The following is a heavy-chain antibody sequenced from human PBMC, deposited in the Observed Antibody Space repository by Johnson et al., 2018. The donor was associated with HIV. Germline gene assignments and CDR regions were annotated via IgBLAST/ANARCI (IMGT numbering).Heavy chain of an antibody. CDR3: AVGIQLWFASEGDAFDI. J-gene: IGHJ3*02. V-gene: IGHV3-30-3*01. Sequence: QVQLVESGGGVVQPGRSLRLSCAASGFTFSSYAMHWVRQAPGKGLEWVAVISYDGSNKYYADSVKGRFTISRDNSKNTLYLLMNYLTPEDTAMYYCAVGIQLWFASEGDAFDIWGQGAMVSVSS. CDR2: ISYDGSNK. D-gene: IGHD5-18*01. CDR1: GFTFSSYA.